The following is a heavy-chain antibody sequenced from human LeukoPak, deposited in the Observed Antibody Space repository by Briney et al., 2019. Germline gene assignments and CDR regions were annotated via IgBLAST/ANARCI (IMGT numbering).Heavy chain of an antibody. D-gene: IGHD6-19*01. Sequence: GASVKVSCKASGYTFTGYYMHWVRQAPGQGLEWMGWINPNSGGTNYAQKFQGRVTMTRDTSISTAYMELSRLRSDDTAVYYCARELRPIAVAGTDYWGQGTLVTVSS. CDR1: GYTFTGYY. CDR2: INPNSGGT. CDR3: ARELRPIAVAGTDY. V-gene: IGHV1-2*02. J-gene: IGHJ4*02.